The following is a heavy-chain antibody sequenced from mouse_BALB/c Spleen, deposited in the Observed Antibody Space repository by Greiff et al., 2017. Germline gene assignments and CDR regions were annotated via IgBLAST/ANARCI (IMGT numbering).Heavy chain of an antibody. V-gene: IGHV1-80*01. CDR2: IYPGDGDT. D-gene: IGHD1-1*01. CDR1: GYAFSSYW. J-gene: IGHJ3*01. Sequence: QVQLQQSGAELVRPGSSVKISCKASGYAFSSYWMNWVKQRPGQGLEWIGQIYPGDGDTNYNGKFKGKATLTADKSSSTAYMQLSSLTSEDSAVYFCAREAYGSSYRFAYWGQGTLVTVSA. CDR3: AREAYGSSYRFAY.